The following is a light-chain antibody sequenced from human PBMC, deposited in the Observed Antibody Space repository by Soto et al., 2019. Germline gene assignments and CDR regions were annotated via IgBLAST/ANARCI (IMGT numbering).Light chain of an antibody. Sequence: EVVLTQSPGTLSLSPGDRVTLSCRASQSFSSYYLAWYQQKPGQAPRLLIYGASSRAPGTPDRFSGSGSGTDFSLTISRLEPEDSAVYFCQRYGSSVTFGGGTKVEIK. CDR1: QSFSSYY. J-gene: IGKJ4*01. CDR3: QRYGSSVT. CDR2: GAS. V-gene: IGKV3-20*01.